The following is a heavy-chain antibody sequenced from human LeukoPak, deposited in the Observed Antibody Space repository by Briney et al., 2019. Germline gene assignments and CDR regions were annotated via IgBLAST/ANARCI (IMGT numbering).Heavy chain of an antibody. CDR1: GGSISSYY. D-gene: IGHD3-9*01. J-gene: IGHJ3*02. Sequence: SETLSLTCTVSGGSISSYYWSWIRQPPGKGLEWIGYIYYSGSTNYNPSLKSRVTISVDTSKNQFSLKLSSVTAADTAVYYCVRDRPYDILTGYDAFDIWGQGTMVTVSS. CDR3: VRDRPYDILTGYDAFDI. V-gene: IGHV4-59*01. CDR2: IYYSGST.